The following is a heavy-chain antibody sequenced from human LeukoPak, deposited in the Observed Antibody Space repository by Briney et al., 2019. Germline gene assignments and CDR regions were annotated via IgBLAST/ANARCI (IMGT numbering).Heavy chain of an antibody. D-gene: IGHD3-22*01. CDR3: ASAAPYHYYDSSGGFDY. CDR2: INPSGGST. CDR1: GYTFTSYY. V-gene: IGHV1-46*01. Sequence: ASVKVSCKASGYTFTSYYMHWVRQAPGQGLEWMGIINPSGGSTSYAQKFQGRVTMTRDTSTSTVYMELSSLRSEDTAVYYCASAAPYHYYDSSGGFDYWGQGTLVTVSS. J-gene: IGHJ4*02.